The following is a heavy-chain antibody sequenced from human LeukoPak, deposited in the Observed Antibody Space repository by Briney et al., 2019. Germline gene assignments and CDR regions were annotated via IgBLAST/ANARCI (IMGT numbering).Heavy chain of an antibody. CDR2: IKSKTDGGTT. V-gene: IGHV3-15*01. D-gene: IGHD3-10*01. CDR3: TTDPPITMVRGVTPYFDY. Sequence: GGSLRLSCAASGFTFSNAWMSWVRQAPGKGLEWVGRIKSKTDGGTTDYAAPVKGRFTISRDDSKNTLYLQMNSLKTEDTAVYYCTTDPPITMVRGVTPYFDYWGQGTLVSVSS. CDR1: GFTFSNAW. J-gene: IGHJ4*02.